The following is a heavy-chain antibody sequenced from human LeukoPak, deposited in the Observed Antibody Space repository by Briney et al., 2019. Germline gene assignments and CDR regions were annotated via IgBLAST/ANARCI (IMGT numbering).Heavy chain of an antibody. CDR3: ARSFYDSSGYPNFDY. Sequence: PGGSLGLSCAASGYSFSTYSMNWVRQAPGKGLEWVSFISTGSSYIYYADSVKGRFTISRDNAKKSLYPQMNSLRAEDTAVYFCARSFYDSSGYPNFDYWGQGTLVTVSS. V-gene: IGHV3-21*01. CDR2: ISTGSSYI. CDR1: GYSFSTYS. D-gene: IGHD3-22*01. J-gene: IGHJ4*02.